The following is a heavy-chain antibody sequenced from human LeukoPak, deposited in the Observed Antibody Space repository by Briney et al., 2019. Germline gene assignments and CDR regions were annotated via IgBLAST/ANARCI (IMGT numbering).Heavy chain of an antibody. J-gene: IGHJ3*02. V-gene: IGHV3-7*01. CDR1: GFTFSDCW. Sequence: PGGSLRLSCAASGFTFSDCWMTWVRQAPGKGLEWVANIKQDGSERKYVDSVRGRFTISRDNARKSLYLEMNRLRVEDAAVYYCARDPYDRSVYGAFDIWGQGTMVTVSS. CDR2: IKQDGSER. D-gene: IGHD3-22*01. CDR3: ARDPYDRSVYGAFDI.